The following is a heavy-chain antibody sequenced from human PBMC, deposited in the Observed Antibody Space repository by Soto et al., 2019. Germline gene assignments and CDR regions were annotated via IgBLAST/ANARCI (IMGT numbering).Heavy chain of an antibody. V-gene: IGHV3-11*01. CDR2: ISSSSGGST. J-gene: IGHJ3*02. Sequence: GGSLRLSCAASGFTFSDYYMNWVRQAPGKGLEWVSYISSSSGGSTYYADSVKGRFTISRDNSKNTLYLQMNSLRAEDTAVYYCARADYYDSSGYYYGWWGAFDIWGQGTMVTVSS. CDR1: GFTFSDYY. CDR3: ARADYYDSSGYYYGWWGAFDI. D-gene: IGHD3-22*01.